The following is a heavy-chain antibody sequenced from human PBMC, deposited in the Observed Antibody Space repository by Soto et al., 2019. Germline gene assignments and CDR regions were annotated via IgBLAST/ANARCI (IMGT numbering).Heavy chain of an antibody. V-gene: IGHV3-30-3*01. CDR3: ERGAYSSSWESLDP. CDR2: ISHDGVPK. D-gene: IGHD4-4*01. CDR1: GSSSPNYP. J-gene: IGHJ5*02. Sequence: PGGSLRVSCAASGSSSPNYPMHWDRQTPDKGLEWLAVISHDGVPKNTADSVKGRLSKTRDTTRNRLYLDMNSLRTENTAMYPCERGAYSSSWESLDPWGQGTLVTVSS.